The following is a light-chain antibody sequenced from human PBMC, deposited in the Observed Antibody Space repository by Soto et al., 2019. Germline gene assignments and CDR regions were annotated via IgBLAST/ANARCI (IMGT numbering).Light chain of an antibody. CDR3: QQYHSYSPWT. J-gene: IGKJ1*01. Sequence: DIQMTQFPSTLSASVEDSVTITCRASQSISNWLAWYQQKPGKAPKLLIYKASNLEVGVPSRFSGGGSGTEFTLTISSLQPDDFATDYCQQYHSYSPWTFGQGTRVEVE. CDR2: KAS. CDR1: QSISNW. V-gene: IGKV1-5*03.